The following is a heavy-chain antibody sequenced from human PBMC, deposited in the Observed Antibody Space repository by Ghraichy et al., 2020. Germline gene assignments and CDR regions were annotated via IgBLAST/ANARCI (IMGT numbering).Heavy chain of an antibody. D-gene: IGHD1-26*01. CDR2: ISSSSSYI. V-gene: IGHV3-21*01. CDR1: GFTFSSYS. Sequence: GGSLRLSCAASGFTFSSYSMNWVRQAPGKGLEWVSSISSSSSYIYYADSVKGRFTISRDNAKNSLYLQMNSLRAEDTAVYYCASTSFPLVGAYLPLGQGTLVTVSS. CDR3: ASTSFPLVGAYLP. J-gene: IGHJ5*02.